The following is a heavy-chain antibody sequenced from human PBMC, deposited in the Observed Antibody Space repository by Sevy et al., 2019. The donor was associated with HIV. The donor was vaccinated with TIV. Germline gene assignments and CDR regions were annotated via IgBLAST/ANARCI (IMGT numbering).Heavy chain of an antibody. Sequence: GGSLRLSCAASGFTFSNYAMHWVRQAPGKGLEWVAFISYDGRNKYYADSVEGRFTISRDSSKSTLYLQMNCLRAEDTAVYFCAKDRYGDTAFGDYWGQGSLVTVSS. CDR2: ISYDGRNK. J-gene: IGHJ4*02. V-gene: IGHV3-30*04. D-gene: IGHD4-17*01. CDR3: AKDRYGDTAFGDY. CDR1: GFTFSNYA.